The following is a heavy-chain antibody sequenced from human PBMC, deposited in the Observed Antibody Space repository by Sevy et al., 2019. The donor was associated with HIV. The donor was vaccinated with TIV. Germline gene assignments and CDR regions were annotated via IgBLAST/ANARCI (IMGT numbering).Heavy chain of an antibody. D-gene: IGHD2-2*01. CDR2: IIPIFGTA. Sequence: ASVKVSCKASGGTFSSYAISWVRQAPGQGLEWMGGIIPIFGTANYAQKFQGRVTITADKSTSTAYMELSSLRSEDTAVYYCASANCSSTSCYFLYWFDSWGQGTLVTVSS. J-gene: IGHJ5*01. CDR1: GGTFSSYA. V-gene: IGHV1-69*06. CDR3: ASANCSSTSCYFLYWFDS.